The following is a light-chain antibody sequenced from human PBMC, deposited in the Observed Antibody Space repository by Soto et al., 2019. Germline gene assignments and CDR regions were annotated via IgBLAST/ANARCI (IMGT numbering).Light chain of an antibody. Sequence: QSVLTQPPSVSGAPGQRVTISCTGSSSNIGARYDVHRYQQLPGTAPKLLIYDNSNRPSGVPDRFSGSKSGTSASLAITGLQAEDEADYYCQSYDSSLSGSWVFGGGTKLTVL. V-gene: IGLV1-40*01. CDR1: SSNIGARYD. J-gene: IGLJ3*02. CDR2: DNS. CDR3: QSYDSSLSGSWV.